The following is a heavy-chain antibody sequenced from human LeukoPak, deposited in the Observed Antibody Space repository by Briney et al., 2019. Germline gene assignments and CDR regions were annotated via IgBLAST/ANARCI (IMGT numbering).Heavy chain of an antibody. V-gene: IGHV3-7*01. CDR1: GITFSRYG. CDR3: ARMSGSRLPGY. CDR2: IKQDGGEK. D-gene: IGHD3-3*01. J-gene: IGHJ4*02. Sequence: GGSLRLSCVDSGITFSRYGMSWVRQAPGKGLEWVANIKQDGGEKYYVDSVKGRFTISRDDARNSLYLQMNSLRAEDTAVYYCARMSGSRLPGYWGQGALVTVSS.